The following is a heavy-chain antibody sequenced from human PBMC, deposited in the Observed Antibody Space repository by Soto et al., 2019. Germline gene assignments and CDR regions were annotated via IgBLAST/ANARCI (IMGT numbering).Heavy chain of an antibody. Sequence: QVQLQQWGAGLLKPSETLSLTCALYGGSFSDYYCAWIRQSPGKGLEWIGDVNHSGVTNYNPSLKSRVTISLHTSMHLLSLKMTSVTAADTAVYYCARAPPYSFGLDVWGQGTPVTVSS. CDR3: ARAPPYSFGLDV. CDR2: VNHSGVT. D-gene: IGHD2-21*01. V-gene: IGHV4-34*01. J-gene: IGHJ6*02. CDR1: GGSFSDYY.